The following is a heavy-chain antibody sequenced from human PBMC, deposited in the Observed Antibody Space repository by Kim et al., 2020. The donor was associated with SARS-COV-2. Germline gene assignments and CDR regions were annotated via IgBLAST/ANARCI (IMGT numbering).Heavy chain of an antibody. CDR1: GFTFGDYA. Sequence: GGSLRLSCAASGFTFGDYAMHWVRQAPGKGLEWVSGISWNSGSIGYADSVKGRFTISRDNAKNSLYLQMNSLRAEDTALYYCAKDMIDYGDFLGWFDPWGQGTLVTVSS. CDR2: ISWNSGSI. D-gene: IGHD4-17*01. J-gene: IGHJ5*02. V-gene: IGHV3-9*01. CDR3: AKDMIDYGDFLGWFDP.